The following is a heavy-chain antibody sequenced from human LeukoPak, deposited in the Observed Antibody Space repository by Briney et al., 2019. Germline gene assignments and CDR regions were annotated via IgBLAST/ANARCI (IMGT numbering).Heavy chain of an antibody. J-gene: IGHJ3*02. V-gene: IGHV3-30*09. Sequence: GGSLRLSCAASGFTFSSYTMHWVRQAPGNGLEWVAVTSYDGTNKHYADSVKSRFAISRDNSKDTLYLQMNTLRAEDTAVYFFARVKAINWNNVRAFDIWGQGTMVTVSS. CDR3: ARVKAINWNNVRAFDI. CDR2: TSYDGTNK. CDR1: GFTFSSYT. D-gene: IGHD1/OR15-1a*01.